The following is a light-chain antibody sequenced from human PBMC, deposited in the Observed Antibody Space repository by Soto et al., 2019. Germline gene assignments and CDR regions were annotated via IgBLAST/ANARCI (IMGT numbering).Light chain of an antibody. CDR2: GTS. CDR1: QTISSNY. Sequence: EIVLTQSPGTLSVSPGERATLSCRASQTISSNYLAWYQQKPGQAPSLLIYGTSSRATGIPDRFSGSGSGTDFTLTISRLEHEDAAIYYYQQYVSWTFGQGTKVEIK. V-gene: IGKV3-20*01. J-gene: IGKJ1*01. CDR3: QQYVSWT.